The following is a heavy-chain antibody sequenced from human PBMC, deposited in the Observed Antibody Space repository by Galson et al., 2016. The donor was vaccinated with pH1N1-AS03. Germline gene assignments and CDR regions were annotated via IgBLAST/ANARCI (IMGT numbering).Heavy chain of an antibody. CDR1: GFSLTTSGMC. CDR2: IDWDDDK. V-gene: IGHV2-70*11. J-gene: IGHJ6*02. CDR3: ARGIRPYYYAMDV. Sequence: LVKPTQTLTLTCAISGFSLTTSGMCVNWIRQPPGKALEWLARIDWDDDKYFSTSLKTRLTISRDTSKNHVVLTLTNMGPEDTGTYYCARGIRPYYYAMDVWGQGTTVTVSS. D-gene: IGHD3-3*02.